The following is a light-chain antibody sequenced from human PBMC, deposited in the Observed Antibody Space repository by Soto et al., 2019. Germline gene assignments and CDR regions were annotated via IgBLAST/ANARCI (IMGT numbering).Light chain of an antibody. Sequence: QSALTQPASVSGSPGQSITISCTGTSGDIGSYNRVSWYQQHPGQAPKLIIYEVTDRTSGVSNRFSGSKSGNTASLTISGLQAEDEAEYYCSSYTNINTRACVFGPGTKVTVL. CDR2: EVT. J-gene: IGLJ1*01. CDR3: SSYTNINTRACV. V-gene: IGLV2-14*01. CDR1: SGDIGSYNR.